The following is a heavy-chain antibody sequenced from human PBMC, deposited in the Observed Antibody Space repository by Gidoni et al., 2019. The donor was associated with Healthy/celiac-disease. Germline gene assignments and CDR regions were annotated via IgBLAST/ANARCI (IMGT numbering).Heavy chain of an antibody. J-gene: IGHJ6*03. Sequence: QVQLVQSGAEVKKPGASVKVSCKASGYTFTSYAMHWVRQAPGHRLEWMGWINAGNGNTKYSQKFQGRVTITRDTSASTAYMELSSLRSEDTAVYYCATGPTHYYYYYMDVWGKGTTVTVSS. D-gene: IGHD3-10*01. CDR2: INAGNGNT. V-gene: IGHV1-3*01. CDR3: ATGPTHYYYYYMDV. CDR1: GYTFTSYA.